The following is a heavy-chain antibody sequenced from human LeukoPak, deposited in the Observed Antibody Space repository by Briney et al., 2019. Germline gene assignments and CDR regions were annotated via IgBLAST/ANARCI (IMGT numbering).Heavy chain of an antibody. J-gene: IGHJ6*02. CDR1: GGTFSSYA. CDR2: IIPIFGTA. Sequence: SVTVSCKASGGTFSSYAISWVRQAPGQGLEWMGGIIPIFGTANYAQKFQGRVTITADESTSTAYMELSSLRSDDTSVYYCAREEHYDFWSGYYPNYYYYGMDVWGQGTTVTVSS. D-gene: IGHD3-3*01. CDR3: AREEHYDFWSGYYPNYYYYGMDV. V-gene: IGHV1-69*13.